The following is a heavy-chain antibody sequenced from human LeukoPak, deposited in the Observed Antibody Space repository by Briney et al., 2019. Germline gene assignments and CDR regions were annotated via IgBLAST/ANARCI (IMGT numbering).Heavy chain of an antibody. CDR3: ARGEVVVYPNPRGAFDI. CDR1: GGSIISSSYY. D-gene: IGHD3-22*01. J-gene: IGHJ3*02. V-gene: IGHV4-39*07. Sequence: PSETLSLTCTVSGGSIISSSYYWGWIRQPPGKGLEWIGSIYYTGSTYYNPSLKSRVTISVDTSKNQFSLKLSSVTAADTAVYYCARGEVVVYPNPRGAFDIWGQGTMVTVSS. CDR2: IYYTGST.